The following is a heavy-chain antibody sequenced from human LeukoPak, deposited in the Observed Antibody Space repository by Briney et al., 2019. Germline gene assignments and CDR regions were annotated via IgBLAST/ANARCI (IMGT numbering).Heavy chain of an antibody. Sequence: GGSLRLSCAASGFTFTKSWMAWVRQAPGKGLEWVANIKQDGSTKHYADSLKGRFTISRDNPKNSLYLQMNNLRADDTAVYYCTRDTDGSLDYWGQGILVTVAS. J-gene: IGHJ4*02. CDR3: TRDTDGSLDY. CDR2: IKQDGSTK. V-gene: IGHV3-7*01. D-gene: IGHD1-26*01. CDR1: GFTFTKSW.